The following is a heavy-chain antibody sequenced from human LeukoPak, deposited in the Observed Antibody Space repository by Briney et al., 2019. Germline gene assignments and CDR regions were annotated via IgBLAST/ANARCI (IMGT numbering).Heavy chain of an antibody. CDR2: IKEDGTEK. J-gene: IGHJ4*02. V-gene: IGHV3-7*01. CDR1: GFTFSACW. Sequence: PGGSLRLSCAASGFTFSACWMTWVRQAPGKGLEWVANIKEDGTEKNYVDSVKGRFTISRDNVKKSLYLEMNSLRVEDTAVYYCARGRWSDYWGQGTQVTVSS. CDR3: ARGRWSDY. D-gene: IGHD5-24*01.